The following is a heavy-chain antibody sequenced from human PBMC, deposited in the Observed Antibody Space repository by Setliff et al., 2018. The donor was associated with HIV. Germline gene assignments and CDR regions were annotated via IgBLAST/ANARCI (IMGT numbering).Heavy chain of an antibody. CDR2: IKQDGSEK. D-gene: IGHD3-22*01. CDR3: AREDYYYDSSGYPADY. V-gene: IGHV3-7*01. J-gene: IGHJ4*02. Sequence: PGGSLRLSCAASGFTFSSYWMSWVRQAPGRGLGWVANIKQDGSEKYYVDSVKGRFTISRDNAKNSLYLQMNSLRAEDTAVYYCAREDYYYDSSGYPADYWGQGTLVTVSS. CDR1: GFTFSSYW.